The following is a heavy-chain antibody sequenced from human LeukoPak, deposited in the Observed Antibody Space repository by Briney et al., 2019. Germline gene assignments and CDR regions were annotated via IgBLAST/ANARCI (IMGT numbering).Heavy chain of an antibody. CDR1: GVSISSSNSY. J-gene: IGHJ6*03. Sequence: SETLSLTCTVSGVSISSSNSYWGWIRQPPGKGLEWIGSIYYSGNTYYNPSLKSRVTISVDTSKNQFSLKLSSVTAADTAVHYCARGASIVVVPAATGRYYYMDVWGKGTTVTVSS. CDR3: ARGASIVVVPAATGRYYYMDV. D-gene: IGHD2-2*01. V-gene: IGHV4-39*07. CDR2: IYYSGNT.